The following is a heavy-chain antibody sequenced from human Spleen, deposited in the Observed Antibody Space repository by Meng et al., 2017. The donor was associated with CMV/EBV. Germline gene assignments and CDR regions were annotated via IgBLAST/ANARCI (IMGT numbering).Heavy chain of an antibody. CDR3: ARGGLAVAGYYYYYYGVDV. CDR1: GFTVSSNY. CDR2: IDNGGTT. Sequence: GGSLRLSCAASGFTVSSNYMNWVRQAPGKGLEWVSLIDNGGTTYYADSVKGRFTISRDNSKNALYLHMNSLRVEDTSVYYCARGGLAVAGYYYYYYGVDVWGQGTTVTVSS. J-gene: IGHJ6*02. V-gene: IGHV3-66*02. D-gene: IGHD6-19*01.